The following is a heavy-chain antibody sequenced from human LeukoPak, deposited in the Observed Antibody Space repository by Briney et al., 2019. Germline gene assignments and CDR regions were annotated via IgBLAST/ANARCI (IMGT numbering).Heavy chain of an antibody. CDR2: MNPNNGNT. CDR3: VRDGEGVAISVNYWFDP. CDR1: GYTFTSYY. Sequence: WASVTVSCTASGYTFTSYYMHWVRQAPGQGLEWMGWMNPNNGNTGYAQKFQGRVTMTRDTTISTAYMELRSLRSEDTAVYYCVRDGEGVAISVNYWFDPWGQGTLVTVSS. J-gene: IGHJ5*02. V-gene: IGHV1-8*02. D-gene: IGHD3-10*01.